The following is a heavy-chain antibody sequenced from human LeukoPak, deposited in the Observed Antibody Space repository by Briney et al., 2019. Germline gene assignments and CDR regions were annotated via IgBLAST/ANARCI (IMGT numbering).Heavy chain of an antibody. CDR1: GFTFSSYG. CDR3: ARSLYDILTGYYRHFDY. CDR2: IRYDGSNK. V-gene: IGHV3-30*02. J-gene: IGHJ4*02. Sequence: GGSLRPSCAASGFTFSSYGMHWVRQAPGKGLEWVAFIRYDGSNKYYADSVKGRYTISRDNSKNTLYLQMNSLRPEDTAVYYCARSLYDILTGYYRHFDYWGQGTLVTVSS. D-gene: IGHD3-9*01.